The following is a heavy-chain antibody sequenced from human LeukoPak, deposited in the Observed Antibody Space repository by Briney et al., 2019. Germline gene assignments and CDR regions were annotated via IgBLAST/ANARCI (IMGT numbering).Heavy chain of an antibody. Sequence: RGSLRLSGAASGFTFSSYWMSWVRQAPGKGLEWVANIKQDGSEKYYVDSVKGRFTISRDNAKNSLYLQMNSLRAEDTAVYYCARAGSDWNYYYYMDVWGKGTTVTISS. CDR1: GFTFSSYW. D-gene: IGHD6-19*01. J-gene: IGHJ6*03. CDR3: ARAGSDWNYYYYMDV. V-gene: IGHV3-7*01. CDR2: IKQDGSEK.